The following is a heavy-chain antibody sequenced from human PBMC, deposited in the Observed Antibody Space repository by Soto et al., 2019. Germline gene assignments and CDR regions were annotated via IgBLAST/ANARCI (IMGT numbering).Heavy chain of an antibody. CDR1: GFTLSGRS. Sequence: EVQLVESGGGLVQPGGSLRLSCAASGFTLSGRSMHWVRQAPGKGLVWVSGIDNAGTDSTYADSVKGRFTSSRDNAKNMLYLQMNNLGVEDTGVYYCARGWFGPDVWGKGTTVTVSS. CDR3: ARGWFGPDV. J-gene: IGHJ6*04. CDR2: IDNAGTDS. D-gene: IGHD3-10*01. V-gene: IGHV3-74*01.